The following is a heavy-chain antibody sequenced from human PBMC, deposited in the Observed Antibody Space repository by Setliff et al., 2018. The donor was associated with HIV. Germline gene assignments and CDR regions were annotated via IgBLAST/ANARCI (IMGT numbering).Heavy chain of an antibody. CDR3: ARVTPYCGGDCFDAFDI. J-gene: IGHJ3*02. CDR2: MNPNSGNT. Sequence: ASVKVSCKASGYTFTNYDINWVRQATGQGLEWMGWMNPNSGNTGYAQKFLGRVTMTRNTSISTAYMELRSLRSEDTAVYFCARVTPYCGGDCFDAFDIWGQGTMVTVSS. D-gene: IGHD2-21*02. V-gene: IGHV1-8*02. CDR1: GYTFTNYD.